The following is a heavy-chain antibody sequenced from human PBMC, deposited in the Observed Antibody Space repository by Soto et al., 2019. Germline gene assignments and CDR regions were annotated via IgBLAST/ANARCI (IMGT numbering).Heavy chain of an antibody. CDR3: AKDRTGTWWVQYDRDV. D-gene: IGHD4-17*01. Sequence: QVQLVESGGGGVQPGRSLRLSCAASGLIFSSYGIHWVRQAPGKGLERVAAISYDGTNNYYTDSVRGRFTISRDNSKNTLDLQLNSLRADDTAVYYCAKDRTGTWWVQYDRDVCGPVPKVTVSS. CDR1: GLIFSSYG. CDR2: ISYDGTNN. J-gene: IGHJ6*02. V-gene: IGHV3-30*18.